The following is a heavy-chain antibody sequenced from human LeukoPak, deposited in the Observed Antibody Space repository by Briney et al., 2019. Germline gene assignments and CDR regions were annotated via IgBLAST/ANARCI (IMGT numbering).Heavy chain of an antibody. D-gene: IGHD3-22*01. V-gene: IGHV1-46*01. J-gene: IGHJ3*02. CDR1: GYTFTSYY. Sequence: WASVKVSCKASGYTFTSYYMHWVRQAPGQGLEWMGLINPSGGSTSYAQKFQGRVTMTGDTSTSTVYMELSSLRSEDTAVYYCARGITMIVVVHPGRAFDIWGQGTMVTVSS. CDR2: INPSGGST. CDR3: ARGITMIVVVHPGRAFDI.